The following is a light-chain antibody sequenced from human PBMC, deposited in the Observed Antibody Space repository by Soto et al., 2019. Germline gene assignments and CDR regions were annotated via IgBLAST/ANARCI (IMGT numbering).Light chain of an antibody. CDR1: QSVRSN. V-gene: IGKV3D-15*01. Sequence: EVVMTQSPATLSVSPGERVTLSCRASQSVRSNLAWYQQKPGQSPRLLIYDTSYRATGVPDRFSGSGSGTDFTLTISRLEPEDSAVYYCQQYDSSPWTFGQGTKVDIK. CDR3: QQYDSSPWT. CDR2: DTS. J-gene: IGKJ1*01.